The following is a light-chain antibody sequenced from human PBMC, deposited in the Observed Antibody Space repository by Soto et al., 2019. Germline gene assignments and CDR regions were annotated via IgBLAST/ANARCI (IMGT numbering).Light chain of an antibody. CDR1: QRVTGGY. Sequence: VLTQSPGTLSLSPGERATLSCRATQRVTGGYLAWYQQKPGQAPRLLIYGASARATDIPERFSGSGSGTDFTLTISRLEPEDFAVYCCQQYGTSPSWTFGQGTKVEVK. CDR3: QQYGTSPSWT. V-gene: IGKV3-20*01. CDR2: GAS. J-gene: IGKJ1*01.